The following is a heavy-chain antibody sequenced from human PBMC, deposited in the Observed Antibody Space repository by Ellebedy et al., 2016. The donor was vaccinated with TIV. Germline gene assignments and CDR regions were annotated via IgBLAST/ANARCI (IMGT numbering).Heavy chain of an antibody. Sequence: ASVKVSXXPSGYTFTSYSIKWVRQAPGQGLEWMGWISGFNGDTNFAQQFQGRVTLTTDTSTSTAYMELRSLRPDDTAVYFCARVLVTAQSDYWGQGTLVTVSS. CDR3: ARVLVTAQSDY. V-gene: IGHV1-18*04. CDR2: ISGFNGDT. CDR1: GYTFTSYS. D-gene: IGHD2-21*02. J-gene: IGHJ4*02.